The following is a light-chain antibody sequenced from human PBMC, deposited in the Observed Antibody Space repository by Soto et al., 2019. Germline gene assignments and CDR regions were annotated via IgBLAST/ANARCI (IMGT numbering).Light chain of an antibody. V-gene: IGKV4-1*01. Sequence: DIVMTQSPDPLAVSLGERATINCKSSQSVLYSSNNNNYIAWYQQKPGQPPKLLIYWASTRESGVPDRFSGSGSGTDFTLTISSLQAEDVAVYYCQQYYSSPWTFGQGSKVDI. J-gene: IGKJ1*01. CDR3: QQYYSSPWT. CDR1: QSVLYSSNNNNY. CDR2: WAS.